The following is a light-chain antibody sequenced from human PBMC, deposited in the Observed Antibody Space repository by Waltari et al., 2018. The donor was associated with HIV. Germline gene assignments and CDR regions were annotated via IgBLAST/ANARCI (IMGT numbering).Light chain of an antibody. Sequence: SVLTQSPSLSVAPGETATLTCGGNNIGSKTVHWYRPKPCQAPGLVIYYMVERRAGIPERFSGATSGNTAPLTISRVEAGDEANYSSQVWDRDSDYPVFGGGTKLSVL. CDR3: QVWDRDSDYPV. CDR1: NIGSKT. V-gene: IGLV3-21*04. J-gene: IGLJ2*01. CDR2: YMV.